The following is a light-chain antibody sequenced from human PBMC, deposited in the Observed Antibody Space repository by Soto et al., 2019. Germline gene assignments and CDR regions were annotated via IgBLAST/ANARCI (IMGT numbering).Light chain of an antibody. CDR1: QSVSSY. CDR3: QQRSNWPLFT. CDR2: DAS. V-gene: IGKV3-11*01. J-gene: IGKJ3*01. Sequence: EIVLTQSPATLSLSPGERATLSCRASQSVSSYLAWYQQKPGQAPRLLIYDASNRATGIPARFSGSGSGTDFTLIISSLEPEDVAVYYCQQRSNWPLFTFGPGTKVDIK.